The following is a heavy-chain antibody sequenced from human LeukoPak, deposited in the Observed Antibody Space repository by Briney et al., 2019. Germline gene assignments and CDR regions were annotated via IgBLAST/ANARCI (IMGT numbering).Heavy chain of an antibody. J-gene: IGHJ6*02. CDR3: ARDPGAPDIVVVPAARGGYYYYYYGMDV. CDR1: GGTFSSYA. CDR2: IIPIFGTA. D-gene: IGHD2-2*01. Sequence: GASVKVSCKASGGTFSSYAISWVRQAPGQGLEWMGGIIPIFGTANYAQKFQGRVTITAGESTSTAYMELSSLRSEDTAVYYCARDPGAPDIVVVPAARGGYYYYYYGMDVWGQGTTVTVSS. V-gene: IGHV1-69*13.